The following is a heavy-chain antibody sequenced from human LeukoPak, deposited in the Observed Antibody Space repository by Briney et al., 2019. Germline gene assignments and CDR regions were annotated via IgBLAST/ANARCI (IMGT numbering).Heavy chain of an antibody. CDR2: INPNSGGT. D-gene: IGHD5-18*01. CDR3: ARERYSYGQRSFDY. J-gene: IGHJ4*02. Sequence: ASVKVSCKASGYTFTGYYMHWVRQAPGQGLEWMGWINPNSGGTNYAQKFQGRATMTRDTSISTAYMELSRLRSDDTAVYYCARERYSYGQRSFDYWDQGTLVTVSS. V-gene: IGHV1-2*02. CDR1: GYTFTGYY.